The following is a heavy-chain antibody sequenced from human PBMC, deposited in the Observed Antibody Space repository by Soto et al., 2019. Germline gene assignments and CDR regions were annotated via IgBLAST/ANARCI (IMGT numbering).Heavy chain of an antibody. CDR3: ARHGTWAAHGIVWNWLDT. CDR2: IYYSGST. Sequence: PSETLSLTCTVSGGSISSSSYYWGWIRQPPGKGLEWIGSIYYSGSTYYNPSLKSRVTISVDTSKNQFSLKLSSVTAADTAVYYCARHGTWAAHGIVWNWLDTWGQGTLVTVSS. CDR1: GGSISSSSYY. V-gene: IGHV4-39*01. J-gene: IGHJ5*02. D-gene: IGHD3-22*01.